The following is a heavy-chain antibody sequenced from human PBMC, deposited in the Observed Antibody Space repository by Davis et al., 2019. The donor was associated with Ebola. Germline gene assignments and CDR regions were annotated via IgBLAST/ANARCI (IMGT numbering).Heavy chain of an antibody. CDR1: GVSFSGPY. CDR2: INRSGST. Sequence: SETLSLTCAVYGVSFSGPYWSWVRQSPGKGLEWIGEINRSGSTNYHPSLRSRLTISVDMSKNHFSLRLSSVTAADSAVYYCAYSSPITLIRPYYFYTGMNVWGQGTPVTVSS. J-gene: IGHJ6*02. V-gene: IGHV4-34*01. CDR3: AYSSPITLIRPYYFYTGMNV. D-gene: IGHD3-10*01.